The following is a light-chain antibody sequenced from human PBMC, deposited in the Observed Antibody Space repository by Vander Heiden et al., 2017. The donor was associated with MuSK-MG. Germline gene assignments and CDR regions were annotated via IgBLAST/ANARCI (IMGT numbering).Light chain of an antibody. CDR2: DTS. CDR1: TGAVTSGHY. J-gene: IGLJ3*02. V-gene: IGLV7-46*01. Sequence: AVVPQEPSLTGSPGGTVTLTCGSSTGAVTSGHYPYWIQQKPGQAPTTLIFDTSNKHTWTPARFSGSLVGGKAALTLAGAQPDDEAEYYCLLSDARRWVFGGGTKLTVL. CDR3: LLSDARRWV.